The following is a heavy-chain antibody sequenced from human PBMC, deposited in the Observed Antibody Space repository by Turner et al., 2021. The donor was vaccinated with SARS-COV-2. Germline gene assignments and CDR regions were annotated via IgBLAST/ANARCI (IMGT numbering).Heavy chain of an antibody. CDR2: ISSSGTII. CDR1: GFTFSHYY. CDR3: ARDKEELRYFDWLPKPLDY. Sequence: QVQLVESGGGLVKPGGSLRLSCAASGFTFSHYYMSWIRQAPGKGLEWVSYISSSGTIIYYADSVKGRFTISRDNAKNSLFLLLNSLRAEDTAVYYCARDKEELRYFDWLPKPLDYWGQGTLVTVSS. J-gene: IGHJ4*02. D-gene: IGHD3-9*01. V-gene: IGHV3-11*01.